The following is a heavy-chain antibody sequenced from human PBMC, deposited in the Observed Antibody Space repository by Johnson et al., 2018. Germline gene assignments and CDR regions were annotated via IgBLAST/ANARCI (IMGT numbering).Heavy chain of an antibody. J-gene: IGHJ1*01. CDR3: ARDHEKRALRHAAEYFQH. V-gene: IGHV3-33*01. CDR2: IWSDGSNK. CDR1: GFTFSNFG. Sequence: QVQLVESGGGVVQPGKSLRLSCAASGFTFSNFGMHWVRQVPGKGLEWVATIWSDGSNKDYADSVRGQFTISRDNSKNPLYLQMNSLRAEDTAVYYCARDHEKRALRHAAEYFQHWGQGTLVIVSS.